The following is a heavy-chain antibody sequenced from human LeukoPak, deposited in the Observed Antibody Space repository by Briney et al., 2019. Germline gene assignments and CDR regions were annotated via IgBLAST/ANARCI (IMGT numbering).Heavy chain of an antibody. CDR3: ARHRRWNGPSYYYYYYYMDV. CDR2: IYYSGST. V-gene: IGHV4-38-2*01. D-gene: IGHD1-1*01. CDR1: GYSISSGYY. J-gene: IGHJ6*03. Sequence: ETLSLTCAVSGYSISSGYYWGWIRQPPGKGLEWIGSIYYSGSTYYNPSLKSRVTISVDTSKNQFSLKLSSVTAADTAVYYCARHRRWNGPSYYYYYYYMDVWGKGTTVTVSS.